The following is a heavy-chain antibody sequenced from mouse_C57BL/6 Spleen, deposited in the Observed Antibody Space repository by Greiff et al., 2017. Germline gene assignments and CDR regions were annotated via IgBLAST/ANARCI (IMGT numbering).Heavy chain of an antibody. J-gene: IGHJ2*01. Sequence: VMLVESGAELATPGASVKLSCKASGYTFTSYWMHWVKQRPGQGLEWIGYITPSSGYTKYNQKFKDKATLTADKSSSTAYMQLSSLTYEDSAVYYCARSGDSNPYCDYWGQGTTLTVAS. D-gene: IGHD2-5*01. CDR3: ARSGDSNPYCDY. CDR1: GYTFTSYW. V-gene: IGHV1-7*01. CDR2: ITPSSGYT.